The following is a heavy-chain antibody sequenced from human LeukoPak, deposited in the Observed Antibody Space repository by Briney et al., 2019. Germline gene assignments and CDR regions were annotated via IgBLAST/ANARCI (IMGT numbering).Heavy chain of an antibody. V-gene: IGHV4-59*08. D-gene: IGHD1-14*01. CDR2: ISYSGST. J-gene: IGHJ3*02. CDR3: ARQPGGTAAFDI. CDR1: GASLTSYY. Sequence: SETLSLTCTVSGASLTSYYWSWIRQPPGKGLEWIAYISYSGSTNYNPSLKSRVTISVDTSKNHSSLKLTSVTAADTALYYCARQPGGTAAFDIWGQGTLVTVSS.